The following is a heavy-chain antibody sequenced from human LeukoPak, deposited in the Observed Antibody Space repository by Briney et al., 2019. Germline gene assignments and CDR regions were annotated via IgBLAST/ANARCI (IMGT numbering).Heavy chain of an antibody. Sequence: HPGGSLRLSCAASGFTFSSYAMPWVRQAPGKGLEWVAVISYDGSNKYYADSVKGRFTISRDNSKNTLYLQMSSLRAEDTAVYYCASEYCTNGVCYEFDYWGQGTLVTVSS. CDR2: ISYDGSNK. CDR3: ASEYCTNGVCYEFDY. V-gene: IGHV3-30-3*01. J-gene: IGHJ4*02. D-gene: IGHD2-8*01. CDR1: GFTFSSYA.